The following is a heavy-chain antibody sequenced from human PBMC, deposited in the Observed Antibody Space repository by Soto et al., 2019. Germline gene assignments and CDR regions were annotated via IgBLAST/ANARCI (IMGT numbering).Heavy chain of an antibody. CDR1: ESSISSGFY. D-gene: IGHD6-13*01. Sequence: XETLSLTCSVSESSISSGFYWGWIRQPPGKGLEWIGSTYHSGSAYYDPSLKSRVTISVDMSRNQFSLKLSSVTAADTAVYFCARGGPYSSSLYYFDYWGQGTLVTVSS. V-gene: IGHV4-38-2*02. J-gene: IGHJ4*02. CDR3: ARGGPYSSSLYYFDY. CDR2: TYHSGSA.